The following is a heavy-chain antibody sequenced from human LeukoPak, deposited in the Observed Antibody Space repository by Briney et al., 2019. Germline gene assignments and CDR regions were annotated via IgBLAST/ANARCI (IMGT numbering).Heavy chain of an antibody. D-gene: IGHD3-22*01. Sequence: SETLSLTCTVSGGSISSSSYYWGWIRQPPGKGLEWIGSIYYSGSTYYNPSLKSRVTISVDTSKNQFSLKLSSVTAADTAVYYCARPIHSYYYDSSGSTGPNWFDPWGQGTLVTVSS. V-gene: IGHV4-39*01. CDR3: ARPIHSYYYDSSGSTGPNWFDP. CDR1: GGSISSSSYY. J-gene: IGHJ5*02. CDR2: IYYSGST.